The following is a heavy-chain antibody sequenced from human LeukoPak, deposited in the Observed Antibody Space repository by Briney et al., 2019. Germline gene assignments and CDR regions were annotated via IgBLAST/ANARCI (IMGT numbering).Heavy chain of an antibody. CDR3: ARLGYCSSTSCEDAFDI. CDR2: IYYSRST. D-gene: IGHD2-2*01. CDR1: GGSISSSSYY. Sequence: SETLSLTCSVSGGSISSSSYYWGRIRQPPGKGLEWIGSIYYSRSTYYNPSLKSRVTISVDTSKSQFSLRLSSVTAADTAVYYCARLGYCSSTSCEDAFDIWGQGTMVTVSS. J-gene: IGHJ3*02. V-gene: IGHV4-39*07.